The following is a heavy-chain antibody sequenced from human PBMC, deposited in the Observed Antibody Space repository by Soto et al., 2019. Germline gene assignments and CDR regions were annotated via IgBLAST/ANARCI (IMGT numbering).Heavy chain of an antibody. CDR2: ISGSGGST. J-gene: IGHJ4*02. Sequence: GGSLRLSCAASGFTFSSYAMSWVRQAPGKGLEWVSAISGSGGSTYYADSVKGRFTISRDNSKNTLYLQMNSLRAEDTAVYYCANTPLRPGIAVAGSALIFDYWGQGTLVTVSS. CDR1: GFTFSSYA. D-gene: IGHD6-19*01. CDR3: ANTPLRPGIAVAGSALIFDY. V-gene: IGHV3-23*01.